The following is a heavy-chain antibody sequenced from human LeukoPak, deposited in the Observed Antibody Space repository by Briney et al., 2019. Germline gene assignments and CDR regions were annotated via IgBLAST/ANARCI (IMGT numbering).Heavy chain of an antibody. CDR2: ISGSGGST. Sequence: PGGSLRLSCAASGFTFSSYAMSWVRQAPGKGLEWVSAISGSGGSTYYAFSVKGRFTISRDNSKNTLYLQMNSLRAEDTAVYYCGGAGIMVRGVRFYYFDYWGRGTLVTVSS. J-gene: IGHJ4*02. V-gene: IGHV3-23*01. CDR3: GGAGIMVRGVRFYYFDY. D-gene: IGHD3-10*01. CDR1: GFTFSSYA.